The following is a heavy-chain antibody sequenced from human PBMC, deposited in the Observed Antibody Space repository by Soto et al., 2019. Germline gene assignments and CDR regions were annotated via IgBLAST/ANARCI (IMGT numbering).Heavy chain of an antibody. Sequence: HPGGSLRLSCSASGFTFRSYGMHWVRQAPGKGLEWVAVISYDGSNKYYADSVKGRFTISRDNSKNTLYLQMNSLRAEDTAVYYCAKDSGWYPPNDYWGQGTLVTVSS. D-gene: IGHD6-19*01. V-gene: IGHV3-30*18. CDR1: GFTFRSYG. CDR3: AKDSGWYPPNDY. CDR2: ISYDGSNK. J-gene: IGHJ4*02.